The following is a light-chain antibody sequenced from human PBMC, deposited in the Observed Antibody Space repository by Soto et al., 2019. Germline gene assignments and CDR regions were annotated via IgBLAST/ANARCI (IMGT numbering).Light chain of an antibody. V-gene: IGKV1-12*01. J-gene: IGKJ1*01. Sequence: DIQMTQSPSSVSASVGDRVTITCRASQGISSWLAWYQQKPGKAPELLIYTASSLQSWVPSRFRGSGSGTDFPLTISSLQPEDSATYFCQQACSFPPPFGQGTKVEIK. CDR2: TAS. CDR1: QGISSW. CDR3: QQACSFPPP.